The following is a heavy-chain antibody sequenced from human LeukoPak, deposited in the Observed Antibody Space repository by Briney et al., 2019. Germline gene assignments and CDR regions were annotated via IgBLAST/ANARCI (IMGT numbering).Heavy chain of an antibody. Sequence: ASVKVSCKASGYTFTGYYMHWVRQAPGQGLEWMGWINPNSGGTNYAQKFQGRVTMTRDTSISTAYMELSRLRSDDTAVYYCARCLPLYYYMDVWGKGTTVTISS. CDR3: ARCLPLYYYMDV. J-gene: IGHJ6*03. CDR1: GYTFTGYY. CDR2: INPNSGGT. V-gene: IGHV1-2*02. D-gene: IGHD3-16*01.